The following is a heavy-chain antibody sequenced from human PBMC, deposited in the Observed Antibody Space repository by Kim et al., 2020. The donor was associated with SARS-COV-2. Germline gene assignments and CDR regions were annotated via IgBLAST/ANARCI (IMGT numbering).Heavy chain of an antibody. V-gene: IGHV1-69*13. CDR1: GGTFSSYA. Sequence: SVKVSCKASGGTFSSYAISWVRQAPGQGLEWMGGIIPIFGTANYAQKFQGRVTITADESTSTAYMELSSLRSEDTAVYYCAKMRGPTYYYYGMDVWGQGTTVTVSS. J-gene: IGHJ6*02. CDR2: IIPIFGTA. D-gene: IGHD3-10*01. CDR3: AKMRGPTYYYYGMDV.